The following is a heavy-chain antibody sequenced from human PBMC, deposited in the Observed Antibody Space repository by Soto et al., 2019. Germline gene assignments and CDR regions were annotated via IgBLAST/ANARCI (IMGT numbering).Heavy chain of an antibody. CDR3: ARDSVVVVPAASYYYYMDV. Sequence: QVQLVESGGGVVQPGRSLRLSCAASGFTFSSYGMHWVRQAPSKGLEWVAFIGYDGSNKYYADSVKGRFTISRDNSKNTLYLQMNSLRAEDTAVYYCARDSVVVVPAASYYYYMDVWGKGTTVTVSS. D-gene: IGHD2-2*01. J-gene: IGHJ6*03. V-gene: IGHV3-33*01. CDR1: GFTFSSYG. CDR2: IGYDGSNK.